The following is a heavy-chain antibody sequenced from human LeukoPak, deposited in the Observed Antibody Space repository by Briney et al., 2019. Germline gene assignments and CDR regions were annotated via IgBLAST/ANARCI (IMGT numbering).Heavy chain of an antibody. J-gene: IGHJ6*03. CDR3: ARDSAAHYYYMDV. Sequence: GGSLRLSCAASGFTFSGYGMHWVRQAPGKGLEWVTFIRYDERNKYYADSVKGRFTISRDNSKNTLYLHVNSLRPEDTAVYYCARDSAAHYYYMDVWGKGTTVTISS. CDR2: IRYDERNK. D-gene: IGHD6-25*01. V-gene: IGHV3-30*02. CDR1: GFTFSGYG.